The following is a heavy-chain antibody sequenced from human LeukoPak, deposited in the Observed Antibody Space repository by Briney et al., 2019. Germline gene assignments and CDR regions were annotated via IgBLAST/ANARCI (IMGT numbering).Heavy chain of an antibody. CDR1: GFTFSSYG. CDR3: AGYDDYEDAFDI. V-gene: IGHV3-30*02. CDR2: IRYDGSNK. J-gene: IGHJ3*02. Sequence: PGGSLRLSCAASGFTFSSYGMHWVRQAPGKGLEWVAFIRYDGSNKYYADSVKGRFTISRDNSKNTLYLQMNSLRAEDTAVYYCAGYDDYEDAFDIWGQGTMVTVSS. D-gene: IGHD4-17*01.